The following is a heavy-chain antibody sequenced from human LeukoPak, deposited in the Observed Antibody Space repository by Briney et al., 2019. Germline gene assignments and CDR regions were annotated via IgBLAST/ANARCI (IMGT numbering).Heavy chain of an antibody. J-gene: IGHJ4*02. Sequence: GGSLRLSCAASGFTFSSYWMSWVRQAPGKGLEWVANIKQDGSEKYYVDSVKGRFTISRDNAKNSLYLQMNSLRAEDTAVYYCAGSGYSYYFDYWGQGTLVTVSS. CDR2: IKQDGSEK. V-gene: IGHV3-7*03. D-gene: IGHD3-22*01. CDR3: AGSGYSYYFDY. CDR1: GFTFSSYW.